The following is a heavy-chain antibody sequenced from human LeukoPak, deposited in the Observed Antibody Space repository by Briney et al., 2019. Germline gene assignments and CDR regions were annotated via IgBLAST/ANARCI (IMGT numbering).Heavy chain of an antibody. CDR1: GFTFSSYA. CDR2: ISSSGGTT. CDR3: VRKASYYDSSEDGYFDL. J-gene: IGHJ2*01. D-gene: IGHD3-22*01. V-gene: IGHV3-23*01. Sequence: GGSLRLSCAASGFTFSSYAMTWVRQAPGKGLEWVSGISSSGGTTYHADSVKVRFTISRDNSKNTLYLQMNSLRAEDTAVYYCVRKASYYDSSEDGYFDLWGRGTLVTVSS.